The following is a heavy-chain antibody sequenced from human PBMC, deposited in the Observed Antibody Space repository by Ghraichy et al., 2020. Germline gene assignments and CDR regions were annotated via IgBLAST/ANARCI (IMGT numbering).Heavy chain of an antibody. Sequence: LSLTCAISGDSVSSGTTTWNWIRQSPSRGLEWLGRTYYRSKWYNDYAGSVKGRLNISPDTSKNQFSLQLQSVTPEDSAVYYCARDGIGAADFDYWGPGMLVTVSS. J-gene: IGHJ4*02. D-gene: IGHD6-13*01. CDR1: GDSVSSGTTT. CDR2: TYYRSKWYN. CDR3: ARDGIGAADFDY. V-gene: IGHV6-1*01.